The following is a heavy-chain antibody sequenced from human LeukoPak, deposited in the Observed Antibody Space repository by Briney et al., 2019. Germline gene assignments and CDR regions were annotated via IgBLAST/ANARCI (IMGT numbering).Heavy chain of an antibody. CDR3: ARSYSSSWLNWFDP. CDR1: GAFISSSDYY. D-gene: IGHD6-13*01. J-gene: IGHJ5*02. Sequence: SETLSLTCTVSGAFISSSDYYWGWIRQPPGKGLEWIASIYFSGTTYYNPSLKSRVTISVDTSKNQFSLKLSSVTAADTAVYYCARSYSSSWLNWFDPWGQGTLVTVSS. CDR2: IYFSGTT. V-gene: IGHV4-39*07.